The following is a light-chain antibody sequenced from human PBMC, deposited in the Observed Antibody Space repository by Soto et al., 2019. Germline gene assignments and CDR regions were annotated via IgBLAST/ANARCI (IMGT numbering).Light chain of an antibody. CDR1: QSVSSSY. Sequence: EIVLTQSPGTLSLSPGERATLSCRASQSVSSSYLAWYQQKPGQAPRLRIYGASSSATGIPDRFSGSGSGTDFTLTISRLEPEDFAVYYCHQSYSSLVYTFGPGTKLEIK. V-gene: IGKV3-20*01. J-gene: IGKJ2*01. CDR3: HQSYSSLVYT. CDR2: GAS.